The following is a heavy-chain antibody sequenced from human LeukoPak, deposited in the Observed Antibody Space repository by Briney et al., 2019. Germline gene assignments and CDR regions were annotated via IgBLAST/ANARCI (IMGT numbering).Heavy chain of an antibody. J-gene: IGHJ4*02. Sequence: SETLSLTCTVSGGSITSYYWGWIRQPPGKRLEWVGYIFHSGSTNYSPSLKSRLTISVDTSKNQFSLKLSSVTAADTAVYYCARLWSGYYTGRDYWGQGTLVTVSS. V-gene: IGHV4-59*01. CDR2: IFHSGST. D-gene: IGHD3-3*01. CDR3: ARLWSGYYTGRDY. CDR1: GGSITSYY.